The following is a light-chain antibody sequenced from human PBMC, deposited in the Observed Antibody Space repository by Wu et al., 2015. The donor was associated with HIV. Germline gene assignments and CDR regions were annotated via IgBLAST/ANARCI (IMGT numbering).Light chain of an antibody. CDR2: DTS. Sequence: EIVLTQSPATLSLSPGERATLSCRASQSVSRFLAWYQHKPGQAPRVVTYDTSNRAAGIPTRFSGSGSGTDFTLTISSLEPEDFAVYYCQQRTSWPLTFGQGTRLEIK. CDR3: QQRTSWPLT. CDR1: QSVSRF. J-gene: IGKJ5*01. V-gene: IGKV3-11*01.